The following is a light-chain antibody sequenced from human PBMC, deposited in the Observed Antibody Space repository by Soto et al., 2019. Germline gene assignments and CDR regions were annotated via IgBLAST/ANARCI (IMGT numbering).Light chain of an antibody. CDR2: GAS. CDR1: QGITNTY. V-gene: IGKV3-20*01. J-gene: IGKJ5*01. CDR3: QQYGGSPSVT. Sequence: EIVLTQSPGTLSLSPGERATLSCRASQGITNTYLAWYQQKPGQAPRLLIYGASIRATGIPDRFSGSGSGTDFTLTISRLEPEEFAVYYCQQYGGSPSVTFGQGTRLEI.